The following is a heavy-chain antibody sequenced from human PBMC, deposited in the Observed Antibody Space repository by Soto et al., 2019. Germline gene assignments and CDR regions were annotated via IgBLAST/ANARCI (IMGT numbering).Heavy chain of an antibody. J-gene: IGHJ4*02. V-gene: IGHV1-69*01. CDR2: IIPIFGTA. CDR1: GGTFSSHA. Sequence: QVQLVQSGAEVKKPGSSVKVSCKSSGGTFSSHAFSWVRQAPGQGLEWMGGIIPIFGTANYAQKFQYRVAITADESTSTAYMELSSLRAEDTAIYYCARPRLGGTKDFDYWGQGTLVTVSS. D-gene: IGHD1-26*01. CDR3: ARPRLGGTKDFDY.